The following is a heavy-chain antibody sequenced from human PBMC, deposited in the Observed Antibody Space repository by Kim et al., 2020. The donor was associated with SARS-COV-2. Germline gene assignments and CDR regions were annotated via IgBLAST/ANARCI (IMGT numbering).Heavy chain of an antibody. V-gene: IGHV3-23*01. Sequence: GGSLRLSCSASGFTFSRYPMAWVRQAPGRGLEWVSSISQSGGNTYYADSVKGRFTISRDNSRDTLYLQMNSLIAEDTAVYDCATDWDRDTYEWGQGTLVTVSS. CDR1: GFTFSRYP. D-gene: IGHD5-18*01. J-gene: IGHJ4*02. CDR2: ISQSGGNT. CDR3: ATDWDRDTYE.